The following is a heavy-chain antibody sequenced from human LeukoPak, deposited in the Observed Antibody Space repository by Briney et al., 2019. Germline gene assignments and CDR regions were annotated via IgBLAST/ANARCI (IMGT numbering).Heavy chain of an antibody. Sequence: GGSLRLSCAASGFTFSSYSMNWVRQAPGKGLEWVSSISSSSSYIYYADSVKGRFTISRDNSKNTLYLQMNSLRAEDTAVYYCANALGPYCSGGSCYAIRNVFDYWGQGTLVTVSS. V-gene: IGHV3-21*04. CDR3: ANALGPYCSGGSCYAIRNVFDY. J-gene: IGHJ4*02. D-gene: IGHD2-15*01. CDR1: GFTFSSYS. CDR2: ISSSSSYI.